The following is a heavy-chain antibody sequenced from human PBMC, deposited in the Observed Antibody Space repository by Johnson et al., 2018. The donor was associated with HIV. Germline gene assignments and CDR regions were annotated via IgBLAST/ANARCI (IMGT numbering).Heavy chain of an antibody. CDR3: AKHNGLDSSWPFDAFDI. CDR2: ISYDGSNK. J-gene: IGHJ3*02. D-gene: IGHD6-13*01. Sequence: QVQLVESGGGVVQPGRSLRLSCAASGFTFSSYGMHWVRQAPGKGLEWLAVISYDGSNKYYVDSVKGRFTISRDSSKNTLYLQMNSLRPEDTAVYYCAKHNGLDSSWPFDAFDIWGQGTRVTVSS. CDR1: GFTFSSYG. V-gene: IGHV3-30*18.